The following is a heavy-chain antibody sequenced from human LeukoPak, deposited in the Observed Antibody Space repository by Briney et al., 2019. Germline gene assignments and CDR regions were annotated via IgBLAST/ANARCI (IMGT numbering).Heavy chain of an antibody. CDR3: ARVSRSLGYYYYYMDV. CDR2: ISSSSSYI. Sequence: GGALRLSCAASGFTFSDNYMSWIRQAPGKGLEWVSSISSSSSYIYYADSVKGRFTISRDNAKNLLYLQMNSLRAEDTAVYYCARVSRSLGYYYYYMDVWGKGTTVTVSS. D-gene: IGHD7-27*01. J-gene: IGHJ6*03. V-gene: IGHV3-11*06. CDR1: GFTFSDNY.